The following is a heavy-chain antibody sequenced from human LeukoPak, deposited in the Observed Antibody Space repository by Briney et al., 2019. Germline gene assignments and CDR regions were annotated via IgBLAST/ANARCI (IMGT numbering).Heavy chain of an antibody. Sequence: SETLSLTCTVSGGSISSYYWSWIRQPPGKGLEWIGYIYYSGSINYNPSLKSRVTISVDTSKNQFSLKLSSVTAADTAVYYCAREGYSSGWYPGWFDPWGQGTLVTVSS. J-gene: IGHJ5*02. CDR2: IYYSGSI. V-gene: IGHV4-59*01. CDR1: GGSISSYY. CDR3: AREGYSSGWYPGWFDP. D-gene: IGHD6-19*01.